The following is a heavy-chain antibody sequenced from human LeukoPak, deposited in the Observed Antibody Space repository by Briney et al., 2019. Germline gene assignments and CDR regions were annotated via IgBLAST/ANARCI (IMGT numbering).Heavy chain of an antibody. V-gene: IGHV4-34*01. CDR3: ARDTYYYDSSGYAFDI. D-gene: IGHD3-22*01. J-gene: IGHJ3*02. Sequence: SETLSLTCVVYGGSFSGYYWTWIRQPPGKGLEWIGEIDHSGTTNYNPSLKSRVTISVDTSKNQFSLKLSSVTAADTAVYYCARDTYYYDSSGYAFDIWGQGTMVTVSS. CDR1: GGSFSGYY. CDR2: IDHSGTT.